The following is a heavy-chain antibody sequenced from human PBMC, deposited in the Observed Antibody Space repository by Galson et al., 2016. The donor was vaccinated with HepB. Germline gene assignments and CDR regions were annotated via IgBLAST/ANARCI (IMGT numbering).Heavy chain of an antibody. J-gene: IGHJ4*02. CDR2: IYWDDDK. CDR3: AHVVPLYSAYYVDH. V-gene: IGHV2-5*02. CDR1: GFSLDTNGVS. Sequence: PALVKPTQTLTLTCSFSGFSLDTNGVSVGWVRQPPGKAPEWLALIYWDDDKAYSPSLKSRLTITKDTSRDKVVLKIVNVDPVDTATYFCAHVVPLYSAYYVDHWGQGTPVAVSS. D-gene: IGHD4/OR15-4a*01.